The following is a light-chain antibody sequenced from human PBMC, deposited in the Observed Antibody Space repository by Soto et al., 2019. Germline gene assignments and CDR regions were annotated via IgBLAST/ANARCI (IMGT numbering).Light chain of an antibody. CDR2: EAS. Sequence: DIQMTQSPSTLSASVGDRVTITCRASQSISTWLAWYQQKSGKAPKLLIYEASSLGSGVPSRFSGSGSGTEFTLTISSLQPDDFATYYCQQYKSYWTFGQGTKVDIK. CDR3: QQYKSYWT. CDR1: QSISTW. V-gene: IGKV1-5*03. J-gene: IGKJ1*01.